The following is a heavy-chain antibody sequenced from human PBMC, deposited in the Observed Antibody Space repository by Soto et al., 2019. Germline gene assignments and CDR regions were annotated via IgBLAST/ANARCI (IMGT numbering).Heavy chain of an antibody. J-gene: IGHJ6*02. D-gene: IGHD6-13*01. CDR2: IYYSGST. Sequence: TLWLTCTVCGGCISSGGYYGSWIRQHPGKGLEWIGYIYYSGSTYYNPSLKSRVTISVDTSKNQFSLKLSSVTAADTAVYYCARDAKSLPQLVTYGMDVWGQGTTVTVSS. V-gene: IGHV4-31*03. CDR3: ARDAKSLPQLVTYGMDV. CDR1: GGCISSGGYY.